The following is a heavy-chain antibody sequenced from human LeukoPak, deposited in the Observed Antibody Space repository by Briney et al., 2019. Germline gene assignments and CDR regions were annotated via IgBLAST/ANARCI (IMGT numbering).Heavy chain of an antibody. CDR1: GGSISSSSYY. J-gene: IGHJ6*03. CDR3: ARQGAYYYYMDV. Sequence: SETLSLTCTVSGGSISSSSYYWGWIRQPPGKGLEWIGSIYYSGSTYYNPSLKSRVTISVDTSENQFSLKLSSVTAADTAVYYCARQGAYYYYMDVWGKGTTVTISS. V-gene: IGHV4-39*01. CDR2: IYYSGST.